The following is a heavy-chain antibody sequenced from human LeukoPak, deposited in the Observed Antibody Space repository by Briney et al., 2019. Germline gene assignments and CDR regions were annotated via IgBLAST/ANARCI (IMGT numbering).Heavy chain of an antibody. D-gene: IGHD3-9*01. Sequence: SETLSLTCTVSGGSISRSSYYWGWIRQPPGKGLEWIGSIYYSESTYYNPSLKSRVTISVDTSKNQFSLKLSSVTAADTAVYYCAREYYDILTGYHYGMDVWGQGTTVTVSS. J-gene: IGHJ6*02. CDR2: IYYSEST. V-gene: IGHV4-39*07. CDR1: GGSISRSSYY. CDR3: AREYYDILTGYHYGMDV.